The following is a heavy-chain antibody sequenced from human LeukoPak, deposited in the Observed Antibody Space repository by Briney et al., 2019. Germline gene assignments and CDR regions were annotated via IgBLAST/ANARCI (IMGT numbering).Heavy chain of an antibody. CDR2: IYYSGST. Sequence: PSETLCLTCTVSGGSISSGGYYWSWIRQHPGKGLEWIGYIYYSGSTYYNPSLKSRVTISVDTSKNQFSLKLSSVTAADTAVYYCARGGDVRLSLSFDYWGQGTLVTVSS. CDR1: GGSISSGGYY. V-gene: IGHV4-31*03. CDR3: ARGGDVRLSLSFDY. J-gene: IGHJ4*02.